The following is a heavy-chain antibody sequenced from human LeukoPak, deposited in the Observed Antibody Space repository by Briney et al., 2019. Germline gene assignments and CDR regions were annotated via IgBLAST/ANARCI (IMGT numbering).Heavy chain of an antibody. CDR1: GFTFRSYW. J-gene: IGHJ5*02. D-gene: IGHD6-6*01. CDR2: INGDGNST. V-gene: IGHV3-74*01. Sequence: GGSLRLSCVASGFTFRSYWMHWVRQAPGKGLVWVSRINGDGNSTSYADSVKGRFTISRDNAKNTLYLQMNSLGAEDTAVYYCAKTLVASPGNTGGPWGQGTLVTVSS. CDR3: AKTLVASPGNTGGP.